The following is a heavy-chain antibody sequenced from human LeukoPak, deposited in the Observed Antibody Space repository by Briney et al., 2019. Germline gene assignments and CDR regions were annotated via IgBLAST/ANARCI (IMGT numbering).Heavy chain of an antibody. Sequence: SETLSLTCTVSGGSISSYYWSWIRQPPGKGLEWIGGIYYSGSTYYNPSLKSRVTISVDTSKNQFSLKLSSVTAADTAVYYCARDVVYYGSGSYFSAWFDPWGQGTLVTVSS. CDR2: IYYSGST. CDR1: GGSISSYY. J-gene: IGHJ5*02. D-gene: IGHD3-10*01. CDR3: ARDVVYYGSGSYFSAWFDP. V-gene: IGHV4-39*07.